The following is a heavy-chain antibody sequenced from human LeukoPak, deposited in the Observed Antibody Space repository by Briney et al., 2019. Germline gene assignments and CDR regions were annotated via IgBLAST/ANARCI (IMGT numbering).Heavy chain of an antibody. CDR2: FYTSGST. Sequence: SETLSLTCTVSGGSISSYYWSWIRQPAGKGLEWIGRFYTSGSTNYNPSLKSRVTMSVDTSKNQFSLKLSSVTAADTAVYYCARAYYDFWSGYQAWFGPWGQGTLVTVSS. D-gene: IGHD3-3*01. CDR1: GGSISSYY. CDR3: ARAYYDFWSGYQAWFGP. J-gene: IGHJ5*02. V-gene: IGHV4-4*07.